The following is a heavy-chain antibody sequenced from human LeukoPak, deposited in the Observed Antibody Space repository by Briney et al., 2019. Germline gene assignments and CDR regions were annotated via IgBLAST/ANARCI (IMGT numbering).Heavy chain of an antibody. CDR3: ARDLPFEGLHEWLLEY. CDR1: GFTFTSYG. J-gene: IGHJ1*01. CDR2: ISAYNGKR. Sequence: ASVKVSCKASGFTFTSYGISWVRQAPGQGLEWMGWISAYNGKREYAQKFQDRIIMTVDTSTRTAYLEMWNLRSDDTAVYYCARDLPFEGLHEWLLEYWGQGTLVSVSS. V-gene: IGHV1-18*01. D-gene: IGHD3-3*01.